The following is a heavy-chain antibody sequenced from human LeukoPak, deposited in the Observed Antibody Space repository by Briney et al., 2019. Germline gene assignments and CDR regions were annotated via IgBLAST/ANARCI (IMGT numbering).Heavy chain of an antibody. V-gene: IGHV4-34*01. CDR3: ATSLTYYYDSSGPYYFDY. D-gene: IGHD3-22*01. CDR1: GGSFTNYY. Sequence: SETLSLTCAVYGGSFTNYYWSWIRQPPGKGLEWIGEINHSGSTKYNPSLKSRVTISIDTSKNQLSLKLSSVTAADTAVYYCATSLTYYYDSSGPYYFDYWGQGTLVTVSS. CDR2: INHSGST. J-gene: IGHJ4*02.